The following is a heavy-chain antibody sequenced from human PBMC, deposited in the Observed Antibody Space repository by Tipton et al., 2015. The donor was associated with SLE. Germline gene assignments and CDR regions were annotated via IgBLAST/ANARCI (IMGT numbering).Heavy chain of an antibody. V-gene: IGHV4-59*08. Sequence: LRLSCAVYGGSISSYYWSWIRQPPGKGLEWIGYIYYSGSTNYNPSLKSRVTISVDPAKNEFSLKLTSVTAADTAVYYCARGMLTWRGAIVGVDVWGQGTTVNVSS. D-gene: IGHD2-8*01. J-gene: IGHJ6*02. CDR2: IYYSGST. CDR1: GGSISSYY. CDR3: ARGMLTWRGAIVGVDV.